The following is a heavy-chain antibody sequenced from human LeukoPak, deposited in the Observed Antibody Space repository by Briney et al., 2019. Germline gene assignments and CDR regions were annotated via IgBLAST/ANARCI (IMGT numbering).Heavy chain of an antibody. CDR2: ISRSGYSA. J-gene: IGHJ4*02. Sequence: AGSLTLSCAASGCTFSSYALSWVRQAPGKGLEWVSAISRSGYSAYYPDSVRRLFTISSNNSNKTSYQQLNNLTAEDTVEYYCAVFSSVWYVWGQGPVVSVS. V-gene: IGHV3-23*01. CDR3: AVFSSVWYV. CDR1: GCTFSSYA. D-gene: IGHD6-19*01.